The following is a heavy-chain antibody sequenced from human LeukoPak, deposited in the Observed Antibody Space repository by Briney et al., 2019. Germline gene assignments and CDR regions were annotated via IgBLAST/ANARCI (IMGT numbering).Heavy chain of an antibody. D-gene: IGHD4-17*01. J-gene: IGHJ4*02. CDR1: GGTFSSYA. Sequence: SVKVSCKASGGTFSSYAISWVRQAPGQGPEWMGGIIPIFGTANYAQKFQGRVTITADESTSTAYMELSSLRSEDTAVYYCARAQSVGYYGAFDYWGQGTLVTVSS. CDR2: IIPIFGTA. V-gene: IGHV1-69*13. CDR3: ARAQSVGYYGAFDY.